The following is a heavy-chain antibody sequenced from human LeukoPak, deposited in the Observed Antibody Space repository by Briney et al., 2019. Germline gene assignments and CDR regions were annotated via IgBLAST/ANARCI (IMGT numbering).Heavy chain of an antibody. D-gene: IGHD3-9*01. CDR2: IYHSGST. CDR3: ARWGHLRYFGPGGDFDY. J-gene: IGHJ4*02. Sequence: PSETLSLTCAVSGYSISSGFCWGWIRQPPGKGLAWSGNIYHSGSTYYNPSLKSRVTISVDTSKNQFSLKLSSVTAADTAVYYCARWGHLRYFGPGGDFDYWGQGTLVTVSS. CDR1: GYSISSGFC. V-gene: IGHV4-38-2*01.